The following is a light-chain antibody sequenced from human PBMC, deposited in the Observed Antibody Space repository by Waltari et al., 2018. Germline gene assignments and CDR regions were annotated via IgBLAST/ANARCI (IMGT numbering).Light chain of an antibody. CDR1: KLGDKY. CDR3: QAWDSSTVV. Sequence: SYELTQPPSVSVSPGQTATITCSGDKLGDKYVCWYQQKPGQSPVVVIFQDTKRPSGIPERFPGSNSGNTATLIINGTQAMDEADYYCQAWDSSTVVFGGGTKLTVL. CDR2: QDT. V-gene: IGLV3-1*01. J-gene: IGLJ3*02.